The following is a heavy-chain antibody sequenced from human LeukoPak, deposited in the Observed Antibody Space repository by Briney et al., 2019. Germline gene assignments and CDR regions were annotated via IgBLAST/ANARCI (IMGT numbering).Heavy chain of an antibody. CDR3: SRGSGWLSVY. CDR2: ISGGTT. Sequence: PGRSLRLPCTASGFTFGDYLMSWFRQAPGEGLEWIGFISGGTTEYAASVKGRFTISRDDSTSIAYLQMNSLTTEDTAVYYCSRGSGWLSVYWGQGTLVTVSS. CDR1: GFTFGDYL. V-gene: IGHV3-49*03. J-gene: IGHJ4*02. D-gene: IGHD6-19*01.